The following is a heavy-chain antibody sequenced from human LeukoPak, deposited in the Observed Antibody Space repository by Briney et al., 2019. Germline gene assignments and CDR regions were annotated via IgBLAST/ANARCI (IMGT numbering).Heavy chain of an antibody. CDR3: AKEHYDYVWGSYRFRSFDY. D-gene: IGHD3-16*02. CDR1: GFTFSSYA. Sequence: GGSLRLSCAASGFTFSSYAMSWVRQAPGKGLEGVSAISGSGGSTYYADSVKGRFTISRDNSKNTLYLQMNSLRAEDTAVYYCAKEHYDYVWGSYRFRSFDYWGQGTLVTVSS. J-gene: IGHJ4*02. V-gene: IGHV3-23*01. CDR2: ISGSGGST.